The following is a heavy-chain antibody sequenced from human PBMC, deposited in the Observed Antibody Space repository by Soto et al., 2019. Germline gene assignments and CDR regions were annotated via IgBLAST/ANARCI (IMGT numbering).Heavy chain of an antibody. CDR2: IIPIFGTA. CDR1: GGTFSSYA. CDR3: AVKGPVDTAMNYYYGMDV. D-gene: IGHD5-18*01. V-gene: IGHV1-69*13. J-gene: IGHJ6*02. Sequence: SVKVSCKASGGTFSSYAISWVRQAPGQGLEWMGGIIPIFGTANYAQKFQGRVTITADESTSTAYMELSSLRSEDTAVYYCAVKGPVDTAMNYYYGMDVWGQGTTVTAP.